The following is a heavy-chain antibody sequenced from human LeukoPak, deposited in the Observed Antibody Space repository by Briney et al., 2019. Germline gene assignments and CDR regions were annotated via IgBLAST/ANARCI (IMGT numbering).Heavy chain of an antibody. CDR2: ICDSSSYI. J-gene: IGHJ4*02. D-gene: IGHD6-13*01. CDR1: GFTFSTYS. V-gene: IGHV3-21*01. CDR3: ARVRYSSSWYVLYYFDY. Sequence: GGSLRLSCAASGFTFSTYSMNWVRQAPGKGLEGVSSICDSSSYIYYADSVKGRFTISRDSDKNSLYLQMNSLRAEDTAVYYCARVRYSSSWYVLYYFDYWGQGTLVTVSS.